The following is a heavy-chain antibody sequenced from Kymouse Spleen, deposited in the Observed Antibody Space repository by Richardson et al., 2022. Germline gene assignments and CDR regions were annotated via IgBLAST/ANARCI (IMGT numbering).Heavy chain of an antibody. V-gene: IGHV3-33*01. D-gene: IGHD3-9*01. J-gene: IGHJ5*02. CDR2: IWYDGSNK. Sequence: QVQLVESGGGVVQPGRSLRLSCAASGFTFSSYGMHWVRQAPGKGLEWVAVIWYDGSNKYYADSVKGRFTISRDNSKNTLYLQMNSLRAEDTAVYYCAREGLRYFDWLLSSHNWFDPWGQGTLVTVSS. CDR3: AREGLRYFDWLLSSHNWFDP. CDR1: GFTFSSYG.